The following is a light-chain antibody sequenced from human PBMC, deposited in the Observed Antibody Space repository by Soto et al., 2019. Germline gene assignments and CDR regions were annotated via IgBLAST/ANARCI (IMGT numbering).Light chain of an antibody. CDR2: DNK. J-gene: IGLJ1*01. V-gene: IGLV1-51*01. CDR3: GKWDSSLTEFYV. Sequence: QSVLTQPPSVSAAPGQKVTISCSGSSSNIGNNYVSWYQQLPGTAPKLLIYDNKKRASGIPDRFSGSKSGTSATLGITGLQTGDEADYYCGKWDSSLTEFYVFGTGTKVTVL. CDR1: SSNIGNNY.